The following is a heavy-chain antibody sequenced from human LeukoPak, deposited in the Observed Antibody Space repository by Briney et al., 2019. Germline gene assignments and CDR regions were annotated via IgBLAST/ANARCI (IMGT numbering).Heavy chain of an antibody. CDR3: ARDLSYDSSGV. J-gene: IGHJ4*02. CDR2: IYTSGST. Sequence: SETLSLTCILAGGSISSYYWGWIRQPAGKGLEWIGRIYTSGSTNYNPSLNRRVTMSVDTSKNQFSLKLSSVTAADTAVYYCARDLSYDSSGVWGQGTLVTVSS. D-gene: IGHD3-22*01. CDR1: GGSISSYY. V-gene: IGHV4-4*07.